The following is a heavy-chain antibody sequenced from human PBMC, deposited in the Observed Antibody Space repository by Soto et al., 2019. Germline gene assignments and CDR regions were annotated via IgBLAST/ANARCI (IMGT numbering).Heavy chain of an antibody. CDR2: ISDSGKRT. V-gene: IGHV3-23*01. CDR1: GINFKTYD. J-gene: IGHJ2*01. Sequence: GGSLRLSCTVSGINFKTYDMSWVRQAAGKGPEWVSAISDSGKRTFYADSVKGRFTMSRDNSKNTLFLQMNSLRAEDTAIYYCAKDSGGWYFDLWGRGTLVTV. D-gene: IGHD2-15*01. CDR3: AKDSGGWYFDL.